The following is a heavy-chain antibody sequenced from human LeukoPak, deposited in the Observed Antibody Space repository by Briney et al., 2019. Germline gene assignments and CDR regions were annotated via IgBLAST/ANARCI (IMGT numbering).Heavy chain of an antibody. D-gene: IGHD6-19*01. V-gene: IGHV4-59*01. CDR3: ARGSYASGWYDY. CDR2: ISYSGST. Sequence: PSETLSLTCTVSGGSISTYYWSWIRQPPGKGLEWIGYISYSGSTNYNPSLKSRVTISVDTSKNQFSLKLNSVTAADTAVYYCARGSYASGWYDYWGQGTLVTVPS. J-gene: IGHJ4*02. CDR1: GGSISTYY.